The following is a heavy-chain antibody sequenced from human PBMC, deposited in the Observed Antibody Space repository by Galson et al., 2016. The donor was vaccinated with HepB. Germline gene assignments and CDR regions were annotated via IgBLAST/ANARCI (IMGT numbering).Heavy chain of an antibody. J-gene: IGHJ4*02. V-gene: IGHV5-51*01. CDR1: GYSFTTYW. CDR3: ARLGTGGSGSFYNDDY. Sequence: QSGAEVKKPGESLKISCKGSGYSFTTYWIGWVRQMPGKGLEWMGIIYPGDSDTRYSPSFQGQVTISADKSISTAYLQWSSLKASDAALYYCARLGTGGSGSFYNDDYWGQGTLVTVSS. CDR2: IYPGDSDT. D-gene: IGHD3-10*01.